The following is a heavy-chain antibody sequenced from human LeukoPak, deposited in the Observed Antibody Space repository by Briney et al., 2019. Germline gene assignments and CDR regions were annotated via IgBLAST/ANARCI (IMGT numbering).Heavy chain of an antibody. CDR3: ARDPGWNGPPGHFDY. CDR2: IYTSGST. Sequence: PSQTLSLTCTASGGSISSGSYYWSWIRRPAGKGLEWIGRIYTSGSTNYNPSLKSRVTISVDTSKNQFSLKLSSVTAADTAVYYCARDPGWNGPPGHFDYWGQGTLVTVSS. J-gene: IGHJ4*02. V-gene: IGHV4-61*02. D-gene: IGHD1-1*01. CDR1: GGSISSGSYY.